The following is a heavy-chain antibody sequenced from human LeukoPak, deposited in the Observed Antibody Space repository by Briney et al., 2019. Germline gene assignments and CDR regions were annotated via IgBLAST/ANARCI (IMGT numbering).Heavy chain of an antibody. CDR1: GFTFSSYG. V-gene: IGHV3-30*02. D-gene: IGHD4-17*01. CDR2: IRYDGSNK. Sequence: GGSLRLSCAASGFTFSSYGMHWVRQAPGKGLEWVAFIRYDGSNKYYADSVKGRFTISRDNSKNTLYLQMNSLRAGDTAVYYCAKDSGHDYGDYSDYWGQGTLVTVSS. CDR3: AKDSGHDYGDYSDY. J-gene: IGHJ4*02.